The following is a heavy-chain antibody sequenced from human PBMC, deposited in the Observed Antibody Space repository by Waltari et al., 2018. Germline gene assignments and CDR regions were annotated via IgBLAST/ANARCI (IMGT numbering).Heavy chain of an antibody. CDR2: TDTSGGT. Sequence: QVQLQESGPGLVKPSETLSLTCTVSGGSISSYYWSWIRQPAGKGLEWIGRTDTSGGTNYNPVLKSRVTMSGDTSKNQFSLKMSSVTAADTAVYYCARDFFRQQLVGNWYFDLWGRGTLVTVSS. J-gene: IGHJ2*01. CDR1: GGSISSYY. CDR3: ARDFFRQQLVGNWYFDL. D-gene: IGHD6-13*01. V-gene: IGHV4-4*07.